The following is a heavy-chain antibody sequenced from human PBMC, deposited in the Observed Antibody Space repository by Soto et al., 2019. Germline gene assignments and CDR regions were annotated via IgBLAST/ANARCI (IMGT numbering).Heavy chain of an antibody. D-gene: IGHD3-10*01. CDR2: IYSGGYT. V-gene: IGHV3-53*01. CDR1: GFTVSNNY. CDR3: ATHPGGGGY. Sequence: EVQLVESGGGLIQPGGSLRLSCAVSGFTVSNNYMSWVRQAPGKGLEGVSVIYSGGYTAYGDSVKGRFTISRDNSKNTLSLQKNTVGPGATAFYSGATHPGGGGYWGQGTLVTVSS. J-gene: IGHJ4*02.